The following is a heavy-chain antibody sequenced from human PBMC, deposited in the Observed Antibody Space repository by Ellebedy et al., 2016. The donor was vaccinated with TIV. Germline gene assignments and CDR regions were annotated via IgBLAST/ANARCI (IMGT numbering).Heavy chain of an antibody. CDR1: GFPFSDYS. CDR2: ITSTGATI. D-gene: IGHD6-19*01. Sequence: GGSLRLSCAASGFPFSDYSMNWLRQAPGKGPEWVSYITSTGATIHYADSVKGRFTISRDNTKNSIYLQMNSLRDDDTAVYYCGRGIEYSSGDWGQGTLVTVSS. V-gene: IGHV3-48*02. J-gene: IGHJ4*02. CDR3: GRGIEYSSGD.